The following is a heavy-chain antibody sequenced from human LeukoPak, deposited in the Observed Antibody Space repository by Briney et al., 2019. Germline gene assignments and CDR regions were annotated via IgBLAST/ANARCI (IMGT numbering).Heavy chain of an antibody. CDR2: INHSGST. Sequence: KPSETLSLTCAVYGGSFSGYYWSWIRQPPGKGLEWIGEINHSGSTNYNPSLKSRVTISVDTSKNQFSLKLSSVTAADTAVYYCARGSTVTVGMDVWGKGTTVTVSS. CDR1: GGSFSGYY. CDR3: ARGSTVTVGMDV. J-gene: IGHJ6*03. D-gene: IGHD4-17*01. V-gene: IGHV4-34*01.